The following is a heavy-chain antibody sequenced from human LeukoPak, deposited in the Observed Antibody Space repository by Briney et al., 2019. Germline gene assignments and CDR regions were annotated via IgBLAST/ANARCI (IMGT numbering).Heavy chain of an antibody. V-gene: IGHV3-23*01. D-gene: IGHD6-6*01. J-gene: IGHJ6*02. CDR2: VSGTGGRT. CDR3: ASEYSTSPLYYYGMDV. Sequence: GGSLRLSCAASGFTFSTYAMSWVRQAPGKGLEWVSVVSGTGGRTYYADSVKGRFTISRDNSKNTLYLQMNSLRAEDTAVYYCASEYSTSPLYYYGMDVWGQGTTVTVSS. CDR1: GFTFSTYA.